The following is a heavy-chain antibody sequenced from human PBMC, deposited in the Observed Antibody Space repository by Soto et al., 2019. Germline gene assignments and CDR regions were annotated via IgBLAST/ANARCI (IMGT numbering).Heavy chain of an antibody. V-gene: IGHV4-39*01. CDR2: IYYSGST. Sequence: SETLSLTCTVSGGSISSSSYYWGWIRQPPGKGLEWIGSIYYSGSTYYNPSLKSRVTISVDTSKNQFSLKLSSVTAADTAVYYCARHVGYCSGGSCSSYGMHVWGQGTTVTVSS. CDR3: ARHVGYCSGGSCSSYGMHV. CDR1: GGSISSSSYY. J-gene: IGHJ6*02. D-gene: IGHD2-15*01.